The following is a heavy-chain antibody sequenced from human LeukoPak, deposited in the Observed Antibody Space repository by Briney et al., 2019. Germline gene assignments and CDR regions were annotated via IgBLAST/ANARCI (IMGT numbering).Heavy chain of an antibody. CDR3: AKAAEGVGALHFDY. V-gene: IGHV3-23*01. J-gene: IGHJ4*02. D-gene: IGHD1-26*01. CDR2: ISGSGGST. CDR1: GFTFSSYW. Sequence: PGGSLRLSCATSGFTFSSYWMHWVRQAPGKGLEWVSAISGSGGSTYYADSVKGRFTISRDNSKNTLYLQMNSLRAEDTAVYYCAKAAEGVGALHFDYWGQGTLVTVSS.